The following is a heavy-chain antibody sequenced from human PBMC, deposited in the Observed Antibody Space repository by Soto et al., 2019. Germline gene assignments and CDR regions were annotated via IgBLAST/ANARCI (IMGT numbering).Heavy chain of an antibody. CDR2: ISGGGGST. D-gene: IGHD3-16*01. CDR3: AKGGLNYHMDV. Sequence: GGSLRLSCAASGFTFRNSAMTWVRQAPGKGLEWVSTISGGGGSTYYTDSVKGRFTISRDTSENSLYLQMNSLGGEDTAIYYCAKGGLNYHMDVWGKGTTVTVSS. V-gene: IGHV3-23*01. CDR1: GFTFRNSA. J-gene: IGHJ6*03.